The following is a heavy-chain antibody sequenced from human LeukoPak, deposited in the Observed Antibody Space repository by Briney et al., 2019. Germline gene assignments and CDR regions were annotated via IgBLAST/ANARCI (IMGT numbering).Heavy chain of an antibody. CDR2: IYTSGST. CDR1: GGSISSGNYY. CDR3: AREGYDSL. D-gene: IGHD3-3*01. J-gene: IGHJ4*02. V-gene: IGHV4-61*09. Sequence: PSQTLSLACTVSGGSISSGNYYWSWIRQPAGKGLEWIEHIYTSGSTNYNPSLKSRVTISVDTSKNQFSLKLSSVTAADTAVYDCAREGYDSLWGQGTLVTVSS.